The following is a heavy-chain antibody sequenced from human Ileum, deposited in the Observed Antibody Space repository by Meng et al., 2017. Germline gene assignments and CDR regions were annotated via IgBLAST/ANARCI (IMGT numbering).Heavy chain of an antibody. Sequence: EVTVLESGGGRGQPGGSRTRSCVGSEFTVNNFAMTWVLQTPGKGLEWVASLSASGRTPEYADSVKGRFTVSRDNSKNALFLHMTNLRVADTALYSCAKGISVIPTAFDHWGQGTLVTVSS. D-gene: IGHD2/OR15-2a*01. V-gene: IGHV3-23*01. CDR1: EFTVNNFA. CDR2: LSASGRTP. J-gene: IGHJ4*02. CDR3: AKGISVIPTAFDH.